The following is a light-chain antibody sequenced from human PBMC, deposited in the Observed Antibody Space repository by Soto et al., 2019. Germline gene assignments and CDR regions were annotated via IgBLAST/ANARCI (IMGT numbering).Light chain of an antibody. V-gene: IGKV3-15*01. J-gene: IGKJ5*01. CDR3: QQYNNWPPIT. Sequence: ITQSPATLSLSPGERATFSCRASQSVSSTLAWYQQKPGQAPRLLIYGASTRATGIPARFSGSGSGTEFTLTISSLQSEDFAVYYCQQYNNWPPITFGQGTRVEI. CDR2: GAS. CDR1: QSVSST.